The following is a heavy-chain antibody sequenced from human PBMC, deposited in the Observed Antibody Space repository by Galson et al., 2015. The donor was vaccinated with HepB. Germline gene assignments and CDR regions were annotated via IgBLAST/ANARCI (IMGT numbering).Heavy chain of an antibody. D-gene: IGHD3-10*01. CDR2: VNTHSGKP. J-gene: IGHJ3*01. CDR1: GYSFTQYT. Sequence: SVKVSCKAYGYSFTQYTMNWVRQAPGQGLEWMGWVNTHSGKPTYAQGFTGRLVFSLDTSVSTTYLQITNLKADNTAVYYCARDRDGGEAFDVWGEGTMVTVSS. V-gene: IGHV7-4-1*02. CDR3: ARDRDGGEAFDV.